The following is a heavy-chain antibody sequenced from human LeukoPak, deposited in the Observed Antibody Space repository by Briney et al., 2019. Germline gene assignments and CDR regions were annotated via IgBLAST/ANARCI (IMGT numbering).Heavy chain of an antibody. J-gene: IGHJ4*02. CDR3: AREWGGGRRVNYFDY. CDR2: IYSGGST. V-gene: IGHV3-66*01. Sequence: PGGSLRLSCAASGFTVSSNYMSWVRQAPGKGLEWVSVIYSGGSTYYADSVKGRFTISRDNSKNTLYLQMNSLRAEDTAVYYCAREWGGGRRVNYFDYWGQGTLVTVSS. CDR1: GFTVSSNY. D-gene: IGHD3-10*01.